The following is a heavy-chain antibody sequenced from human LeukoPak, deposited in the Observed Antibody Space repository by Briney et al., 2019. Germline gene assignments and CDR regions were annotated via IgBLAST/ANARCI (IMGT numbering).Heavy chain of an antibody. D-gene: IGHD4-11*01. J-gene: IGHJ5*02. CDR1: GASISSNNW. V-gene: IGHV4-30-4*01. CDR3: ARDKVTTGWFDP. CDR2: IYYSGST. Sequence: SETLSLTCDVSGASISSNNWWSWVRQPPGKGLEWIGYIYYSGSTYYNPSLKSRVTISVDTSKNQFSLKLSSVTAADTAVYYCARDKVTTGWFDPWGQGTLVTVSS.